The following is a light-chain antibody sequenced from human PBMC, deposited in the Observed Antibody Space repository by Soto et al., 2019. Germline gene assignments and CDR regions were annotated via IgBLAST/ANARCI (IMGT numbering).Light chain of an antibody. CDR3: QQYNNWPHT. J-gene: IGKJ2*01. Sequence: EIVMTQSPATLSASPGERATLSCRVSQSVSSKLAWIQQKPGQVPSLLIYGVSTRATGVPVRFSGSGSGTEFTLTVNSLQSEDFAVYYCQQYNNWPHTFGQGTKLEIK. V-gene: IGKV3-15*01. CDR1: QSVSSK. CDR2: GVS.